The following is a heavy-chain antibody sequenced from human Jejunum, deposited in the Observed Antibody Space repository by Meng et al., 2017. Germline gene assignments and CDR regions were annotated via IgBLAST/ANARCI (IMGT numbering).Heavy chain of an antibody. CDR1: GGFSSIYW. CDR3: ARGWKYAWFN. V-gene: IGHV4-4*02. Sequence: QGPPQESGPGLVRPSGALSLTCAVSGGFSSIYWWSWLRQPPGKGLEWIGEMHQSGSSNYNPPLKSRLTMSVDESKNHFSLKLNSVTAADTAVYYCARGWKYAWFNWGQGTLVTVSS. CDR2: MHQSGSS. J-gene: IGHJ4*02. D-gene: IGHD1-7*01.